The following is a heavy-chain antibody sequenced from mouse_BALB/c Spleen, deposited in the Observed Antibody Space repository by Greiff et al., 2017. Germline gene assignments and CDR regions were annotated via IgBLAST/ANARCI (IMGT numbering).Heavy chain of an antibody. D-gene: IGHD3-1*01. Sequence: DVQLQESGAELVKPGASVKLSCTASGFNIKDTYMHWVKQRPEQGLEWIGRIDPANGNTKYDPKFQGKATITADTSSNTAYLQLSSLTSEDTAVYYCARQLGLRYYAMDYWGQGTSVTVSS. V-gene: IGHV14-3*02. CDR1: GFNIKDTY. J-gene: IGHJ4*01. CDR3: ARQLGLRYYAMDY. CDR2: IDPANGNT.